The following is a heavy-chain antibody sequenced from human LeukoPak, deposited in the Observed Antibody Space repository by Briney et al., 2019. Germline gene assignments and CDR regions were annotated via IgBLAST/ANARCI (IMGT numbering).Heavy chain of an antibody. CDR1: GGSFSGYY. CDR2: IYYSGST. J-gene: IGHJ5*02. V-gene: IGHV4-59*01. D-gene: IGHD6-19*01. Sequence: SETLSLTCAVYGGSFSGYYWSWIRQPPGKGLEWIGYIYYSGSTNYNPSLKSRVTISVDTSKNQFSLKLSSVTAADTAVYYCARVGVSKWLVFNWFDPWGQGTLVTVSS. CDR3: ARVGVSKWLVFNWFDP.